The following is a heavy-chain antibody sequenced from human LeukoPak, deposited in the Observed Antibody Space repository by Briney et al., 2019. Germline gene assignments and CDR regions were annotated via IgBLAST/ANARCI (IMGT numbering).Heavy chain of an antibody. CDR2: ISGSGGST. CDR3: AKDLELVVVVADFDY. CDR1: GFTFSSYA. D-gene: IGHD2-15*01. J-gene: IGHJ4*02. V-gene: IGHV3-23*01. Sequence: GGSLRLSCAASGFTFSSYAMSWVRQAPGKGPEWVSAISGSGGSTYYADSVKGRFTISRDNSKNTLYLQMNSLRAEDTAVYYCAKDLELVVVVADFDYWGQGTLVTVSS.